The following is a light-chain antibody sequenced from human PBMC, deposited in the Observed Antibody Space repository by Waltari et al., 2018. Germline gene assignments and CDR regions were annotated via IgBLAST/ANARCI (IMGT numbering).Light chain of an antibody. CDR3: QAWDSGPLVV. J-gene: IGLJ2*01. V-gene: IGLV3-1*01. CDR2: QDI. CDR1: KLGDKF. Sequence: SYELIQSPSVSVSPGQTVSITCSGDKLGDKFVCWYQQKPGQSPVLVIYQDILRPSGVPRRCCGSNSGNTATLTISGTQAMDEADYYCQAWDSGPLVVFGGGTKLTVL.